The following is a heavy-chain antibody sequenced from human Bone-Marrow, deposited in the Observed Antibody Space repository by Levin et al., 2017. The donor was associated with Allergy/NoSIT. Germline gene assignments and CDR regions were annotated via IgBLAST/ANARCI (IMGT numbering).Heavy chain of an antibody. Sequence: PGGSLRLSCAASGFTFSDYYMSWIRQAPGKGLEWVSYISSSGSTIYYADSVKGRFTISRDNAKNSLYLQMNSLRAEDTAVYYCANAHSGSYSRHRYYFDYWGQGTLVTVSS. J-gene: IGHJ4*02. D-gene: IGHD1-26*01. CDR2: ISSSGSTI. V-gene: IGHV3-11*01. CDR3: ANAHSGSYSRHRYYFDY. CDR1: GFTFSDYY.